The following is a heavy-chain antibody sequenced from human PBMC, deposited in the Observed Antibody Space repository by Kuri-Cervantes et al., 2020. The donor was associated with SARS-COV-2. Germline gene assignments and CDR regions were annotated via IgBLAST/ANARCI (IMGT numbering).Heavy chain of an antibody. V-gene: IGHV3-30*04. D-gene: IGHD5-18*01. Sequence: GESLKISCAASGFTFSSYAMHWVRQAPGKGLEWVAVISYDGSNKYYADSVKGRFTISRDNSNNTLYLQMNSLRAEDTTVYYCAKAAEGVDTAMFPQEYYYYYYGMDVWGQGTTVTVSS. CDR3: AKAAEGVDTAMFPQEYYYYYYGMDV. CDR1: GFTFSSYA. J-gene: IGHJ6*02. CDR2: ISYDGSNK.